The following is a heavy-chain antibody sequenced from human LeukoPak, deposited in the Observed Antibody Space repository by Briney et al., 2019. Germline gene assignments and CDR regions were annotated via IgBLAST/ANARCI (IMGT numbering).Heavy chain of an antibody. Sequence: SETLSLTCTVSGGSISSYYWSWIRHPPGKGLEWIGYIYYSGSTNYNPSLKSRVTISVDTSKNQFSLKLSSVTAADTAVYYCARGASIPDYYYGMDVWGQGTTVTVSS. CDR1: GGSISSYY. D-gene: IGHD2-21*01. V-gene: IGHV4-59*01. CDR2: IYYSGST. J-gene: IGHJ6*02. CDR3: ARGASIPDYYYGMDV.